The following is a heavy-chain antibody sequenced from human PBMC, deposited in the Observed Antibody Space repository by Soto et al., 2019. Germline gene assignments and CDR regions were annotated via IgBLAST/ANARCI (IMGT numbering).Heavy chain of an antibody. Sequence: GGSLRLSCAASGFTVSNNYMTWVRQAPGKGLEWVSVIYTGGRTYYADSVKGRFNISRDNSKNTVHLQMNSLRAEDTALYYCPRRSSGWFFDDCAQGTLVSVSS. J-gene: IGHJ4*02. D-gene: IGHD6-19*01. CDR2: IYTGGRT. V-gene: IGHV3-53*01. CDR1: GFTVSNNY. CDR3: PRRSSGWFFDD.